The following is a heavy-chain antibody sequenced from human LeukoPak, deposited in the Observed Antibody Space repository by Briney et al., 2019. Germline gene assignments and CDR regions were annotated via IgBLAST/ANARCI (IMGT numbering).Heavy chain of an antibody. Sequence: SGGSLRPSCAASGFTFSNAWMSWVRHAPGKGLEWVGRIKSKTDGGTTDYAAPVKGRFNISRDDSRDTLYLQMNSLKTEDTAVYYRTTDGIIAAAWGYFDYWGQGTMVTVSS. CDR1: GFTFSNAW. CDR2: IKSKTDGGTT. D-gene: IGHD6-13*01. J-gene: IGHJ4*02. V-gene: IGHV3-15*05. CDR3: TTDGIIAAAWGYFDY.